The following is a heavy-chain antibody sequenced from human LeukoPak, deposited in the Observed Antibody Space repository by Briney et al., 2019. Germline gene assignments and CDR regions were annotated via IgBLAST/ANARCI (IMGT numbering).Heavy chain of an antibody. CDR2: INHSGST. D-gene: IGHD3-10*01. CDR1: GGSFSGYY. J-gene: IGHJ5*02. CDR3: ARGPITMVRVRYNWFDP. Sequence: SETLSLTCAVYGGSFSGYYWSWIRQPPGKGLEWIGEINHSGSTNYNPSLKSRVTISVDTSKNQSSLKLSSVTAADTAVYYCARGPITMVRVRYNWFDPWGQGTLVTVSS. V-gene: IGHV4-34*01.